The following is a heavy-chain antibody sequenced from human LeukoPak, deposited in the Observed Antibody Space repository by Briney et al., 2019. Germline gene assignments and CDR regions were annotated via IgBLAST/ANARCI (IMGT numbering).Heavy chain of an antibody. CDR2: INPNSGGT. V-gene: IGHV1-2*02. J-gene: IGHJ4*02. Sequence: GASVKVSCKASGYTFTGYYMHWVRQAPGQGLEWMGWINPNSGGTNYAQKFQGRVSMTRDTSISTAYMELSRLRSDDTAVYYCARDPYSSSYLDYWGQGTLVTVSS. D-gene: IGHD6-13*01. CDR1: GYTFTGYY. CDR3: ARDPYSSSYLDY.